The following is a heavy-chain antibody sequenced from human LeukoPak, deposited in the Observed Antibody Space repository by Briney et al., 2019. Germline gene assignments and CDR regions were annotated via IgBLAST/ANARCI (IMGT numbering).Heavy chain of an antibody. CDR1: GGSISSSSYY. CDR3: ARSGSGYLRYYFDY. CDR2: IYYSGST. D-gene: IGHD5-12*01. V-gene: IGHV4-39*07. Sequence: SETLSLTCAVSGGSISSSSYYWGWIRQPPGKGLEWIGSIYYSGSTYYNPSLKSRVTISVDTSKNQFSLKLSSVTAADTAVYYCARSGSGYLRYYFDYWGQGTQVTVSS. J-gene: IGHJ4*02.